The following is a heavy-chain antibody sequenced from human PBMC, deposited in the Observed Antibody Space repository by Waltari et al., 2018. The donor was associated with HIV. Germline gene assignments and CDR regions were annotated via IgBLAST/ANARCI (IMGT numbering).Heavy chain of an antibody. D-gene: IGHD2-2*01. CDR2: INAGNGNT. V-gene: IGHV1-3*01. CDR3: ARVYCSSTSCYYFDY. J-gene: IGHJ4*02. CDR1: GYNFNSYA. Sequence: QVQLVQSGAEVKKPGASVKVSCKASGYNFNSYAMHWVRQAPGQRLEWMGWINAGNGNTKYSQKFQGRVTITRDTSASTAYMELSSLRSEDTAVYYCARVYCSSTSCYYFDYWGQGTLVTVSS.